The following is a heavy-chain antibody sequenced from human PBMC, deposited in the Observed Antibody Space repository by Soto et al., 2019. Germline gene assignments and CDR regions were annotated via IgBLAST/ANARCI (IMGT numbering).Heavy chain of an antibody. J-gene: IGHJ5*02. D-gene: IGHD4-17*01. V-gene: IGHV4-34*01. CDR2: INHSGST. CDR1: GGSFSGYY. CDR3: ARAYGDYDNWFDP. Sequence: SETLSLTCAVYGGSFSGYYWSWIRQPPGKGLEWIGEINHSGSTNYNPSLKSRVTISVDTSKNQFSLKLSSVTAADTAVYYCARAYGDYDNWFDPWGQGTLVTVYS.